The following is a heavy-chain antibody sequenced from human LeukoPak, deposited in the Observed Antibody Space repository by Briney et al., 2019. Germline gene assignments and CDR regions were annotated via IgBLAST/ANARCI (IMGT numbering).Heavy chain of an antibody. V-gene: IGHV5-51*01. D-gene: IGHD6-13*01. Sequence: GASLQISCEHSEYIFPNYCIGGVRQLPGKGLEGMGIIYPDDSDTRYSPSFEGQVTISANKSISTAYLQWSSLKASDTAMYYCAIGRGGQQLGDYWGQGTLVTVSS. CDR1: EYIFPNYC. J-gene: IGHJ4*02. CDR3: AIGRGGQQLGDY. CDR2: IYPDDSDT.